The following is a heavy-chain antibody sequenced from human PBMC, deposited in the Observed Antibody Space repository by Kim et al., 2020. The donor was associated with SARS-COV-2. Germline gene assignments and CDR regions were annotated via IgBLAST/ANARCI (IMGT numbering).Heavy chain of an antibody. V-gene: IGHV4-34*01. J-gene: IGHJ4*02. Sequence: SRVTISVDTSKNQFSLKLSSVTAADTAVYYCARNRGYCSSTSCYKRDFDYWGQGTLVTVSS. D-gene: IGHD2-2*02. CDR3: ARNRGYCSSTSCYKRDFDY.